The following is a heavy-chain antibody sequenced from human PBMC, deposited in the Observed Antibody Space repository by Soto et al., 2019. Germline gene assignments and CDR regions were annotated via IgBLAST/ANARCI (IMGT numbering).Heavy chain of an antibody. Sequence: PSETLSLTCTVSGGSISSSSYYWGWIRQPPGKGLEWIGSIYYSGNTYYNPSLKSRVTISVDTAKNQFSLKLSSVTAADTAIYYCARSNSGYYKWFDPWGQGTLVTVSS. J-gene: IGHJ5*02. CDR2: IYYSGNT. V-gene: IGHV4-39*01. CDR1: GGSISSSSYY. D-gene: IGHD3-22*01. CDR3: ARSNSGYYKWFDP.